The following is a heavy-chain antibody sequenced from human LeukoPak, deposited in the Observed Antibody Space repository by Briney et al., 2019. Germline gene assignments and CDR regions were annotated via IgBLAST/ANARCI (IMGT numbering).Heavy chain of an antibody. D-gene: IGHD1-26*01. J-gene: IGHJ6*03. Sequence: SGGSLRRSCAASGFTFSSYWMHWVRQAPGKGLVCVSRINSDGSSTSYADSVKGRFTISRDSAKNTLYLQMNSLRAEDTAVYYCARGGSYSLYYYYMDVWGKGTTVTVSS. CDR2: INSDGSST. V-gene: IGHV3-74*01. CDR1: GFTFSSYW. CDR3: ARGGSYSLYYYYMDV.